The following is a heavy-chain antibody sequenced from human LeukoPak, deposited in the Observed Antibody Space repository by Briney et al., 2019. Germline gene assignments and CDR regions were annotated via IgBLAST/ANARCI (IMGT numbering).Heavy chain of an antibody. V-gene: IGHV3-30*18. CDR2: ISYDGSNK. D-gene: IGHD3-16*01. Sequence: GGSLRLSCAASGFTFSSYGMHWVRQAPGKGLEWVAVISYDGSNKYYADSVKGRFTISRDNSKNTLYLQMNSLRAEDTAVYYCAKDQDGGAYYFDYWGQGTLVTVSS. CDR1: GFTFSSYG. J-gene: IGHJ4*02. CDR3: AKDQDGGAYYFDY.